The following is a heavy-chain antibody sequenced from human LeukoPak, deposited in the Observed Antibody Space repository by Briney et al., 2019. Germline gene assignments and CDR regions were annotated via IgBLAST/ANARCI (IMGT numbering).Heavy chain of an antibody. V-gene: IGHV3-53*01. Sequence: PGRSLRLSCAASGFTVSSDYMSWVRQAPGKGLEWVSVIYTDGRTFFADFVKGRFTISRDTSKNMLYLQMNSLRVEDTAVYYCARGTPTVSAGHYWGQGTPVTVSS. CDR1: GFTVSSDY. CDR3: ARGTPTVSAGHY. J-gene: IGHJ4*02. CDR2: IYTDGRT. D-gene: IGHD2-15*01.